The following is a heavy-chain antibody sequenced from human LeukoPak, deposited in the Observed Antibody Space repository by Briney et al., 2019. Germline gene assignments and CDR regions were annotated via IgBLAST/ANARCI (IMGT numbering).Heavy chain of an antibody. J-gene: IGHJ4*02. CDR2: INHSGST. Sequence: SEALSLTCAVYGGSFSGYYWSWIRQPPGKGLEWIGEINHSGSTNYNPSLKSRVTISVDKSKNQFSLKLSSVTAADTAVYYCATANYYDSSALSFDYWGQGTLVTVSS. CDR1: GGSFSGYY. V-gene: IGHV4-34*01. CDR3: ATANYYDSSALSFDY. D-gene: IGHD3-22*01.